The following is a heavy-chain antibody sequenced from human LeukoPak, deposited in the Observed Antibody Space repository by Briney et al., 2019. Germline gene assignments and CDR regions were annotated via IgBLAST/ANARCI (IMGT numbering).Heavy chain of an antibody. CDR3: ARDSSGWYHWFDP. CDR2: INPNSGGT. CDR1: GFTFTGYY. D-gene: IGHD6-19*01. V-gene: IGHV1-2*02. J-gene: IGHJ5*02. Sequence: ASVKVSCKASGFTFTGYYMHWVRQAPGQGLEWMGWINPNSGGTNYAQKFQGRVTMTRDTSITTAYMELSSLRSEDTAVYYCARDSSGWYHWFDPWGQGTLVTVSS.